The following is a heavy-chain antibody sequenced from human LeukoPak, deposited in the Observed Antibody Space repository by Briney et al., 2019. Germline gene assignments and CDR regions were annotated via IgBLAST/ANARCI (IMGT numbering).Heavy chain of an antibody. D-gene: IGHD6-19*01. J-gene: IGHJ4*02. CDR2: IFYSGST. V-gene: IGHV4-39*07. CDR1: GGSISRSNYY. Sequence: SETLSLTCTVSGGSISRSNYYWGWIRQPPGKGLEWIGSIFYSGSTYYNPSLKSRVTISVDTSKNQFSLKLSSVTAADTAVYYCARSGYSSGWYYFDYWGQGTLVTVSS. CDR3: ARSGYSSGWYYFDY.